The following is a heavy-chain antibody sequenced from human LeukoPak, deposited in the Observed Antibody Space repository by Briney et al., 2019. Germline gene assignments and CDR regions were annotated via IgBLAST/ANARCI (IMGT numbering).Heavy chain of an antibody. J-gene: IGHJ4*02. Sequence: GGSLRLSCVASGFTFSSYEMNWVRQAPGKGLEWLSYIGSSDSTTHYADSVKGRFTISRDNAKNSLYLQMNSLRAEDTAVYYCARDACSGGSCYRLGYWGQGTLVTVSS. CDR1: GFTFSSYE. CDR2: IGSSDSTT. V-gene: IGHV3-48*03. CDR3: ARDACSGGSCYRLGY. D-gene: IGHD2-15*01.